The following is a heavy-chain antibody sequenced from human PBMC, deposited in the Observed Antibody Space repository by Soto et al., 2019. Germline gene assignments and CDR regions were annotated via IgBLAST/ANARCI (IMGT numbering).Heavy chain of an antibody. CDR2: IYHSPTT. CDR3: AREPDY. J-gene: IGHJ4*02. V-gene: IGHV4-30-2*01. Sequence: PXXTLSLTCAVSSGSISSGGYSWSWIRQPPAPSXTWTSXIYHSPTTSRTXYLTSRVTTXVGPSKPQYSLQLRSVTAADTAVYYCAREPDYWGKGTLVTVYS. CDR1: SGSISSGGYS.